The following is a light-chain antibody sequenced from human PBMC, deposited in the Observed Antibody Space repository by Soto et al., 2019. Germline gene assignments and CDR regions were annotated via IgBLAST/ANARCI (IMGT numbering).Light chain of an antibody. V-gene: IGKV3-20*01. Sequence: IVLTQSPGTLSLSPGDRATLSCRASQSVRSNYVAWYQQRPGQAPRLLIYGASTRATGIPERFSGIGSGTDFTLTISRLEPEDFAVFYCQQYGSSPLTFGQGTKVEIK. CDR3: QQYGSSPLT. CDR2: GAS. CDR1: QSVRSNY. J-gene: IGKJ1*01.